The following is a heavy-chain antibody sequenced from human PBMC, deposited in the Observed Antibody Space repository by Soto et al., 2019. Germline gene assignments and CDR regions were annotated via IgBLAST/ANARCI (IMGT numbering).Heavy chain of an antibody. D-gene: IGHD6-6*01. V-gene: IGHV4-30-2*01. Sequence: PSGRISLTRAVDGRAIIGGRYSWSRIRQPPGKGLEWSGYIYHSRSTYYNPSLKSRVTISVDRSKNQFSLKLSSVTAADRAVYYCAGGIAARPLGYWGLGTLVTVFS. CDR1: GRAIIGGRYS. CDR3: AGGIAARPLGY. CDR2: IYHSRST. J-gene: IGHJ4*02.